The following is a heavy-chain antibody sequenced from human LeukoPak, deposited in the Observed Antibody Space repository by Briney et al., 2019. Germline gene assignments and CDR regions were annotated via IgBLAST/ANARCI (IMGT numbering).Heavy chain of an antibody. D-gene: IGHD3-10*01. Sequence: PSETLSLTCTVSLYSISSGYFWGWIRQPPGKGLEWIGSIFHSGDVYYNPSLKSRVTMSVDTSKNRFSLKLSSVTAADTAVYYCARHLGYGSGSYSPFDYWGQGTLVTVSS. CDR2: IFHSGDV. V-gene: IGHV4-38-2*02. J-gene: IGHJ4*02. CDR3: ARHLGYGSGSYSPFDY. CDR1: LYSISSGYF.